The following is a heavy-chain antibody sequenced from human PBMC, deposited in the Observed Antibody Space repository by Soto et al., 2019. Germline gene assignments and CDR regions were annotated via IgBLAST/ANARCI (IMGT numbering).Heavy chain of an antibody. CDR3: ASSPDYYYYGMDV. CDR2: ISYDGSNK. J-gene: IGHJ6*02. V-gene: IGHV3-30-3*01. CDR1: GFTFSSYA. Sequence: GGSLRLSCAASGFTFSSYAMHWVRQAPGKGLEWVAVISYDGSNKYYADSVKGRFTISRDNSKYTLYLQMNSLRAEDTAVYYCASSPDYYYYGMDVWGQGTTVTVSS.